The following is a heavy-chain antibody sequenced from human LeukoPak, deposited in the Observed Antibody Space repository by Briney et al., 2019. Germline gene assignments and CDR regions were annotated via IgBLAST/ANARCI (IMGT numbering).Heavy chain of an antibody. CDR2: IYYSGST. J-gene: IGHJ5*02. V-gene: IGHV4-59*12. CDR3: ASFLRAPGNWFDP. CDR1: GGSISSYY. Sequence: PSETLSLTCTVSGGSISSYYWSWIRQPPGKGLEWIGYIYYSGSTNYNPSLKSRVTISVDTSKNQFSLKLSSVTAADTAVYYCASFLRAPGNWFDPWGQGTLVTVSS. D-gene: IGHD2/OR15-2a*01.